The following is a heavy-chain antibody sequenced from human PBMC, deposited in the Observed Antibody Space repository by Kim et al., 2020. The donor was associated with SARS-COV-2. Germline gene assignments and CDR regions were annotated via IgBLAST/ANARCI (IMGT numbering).Heavy chain of an antibody. CDR2: GST. V-gene: IGHV4-59*01. CDR3: ARVSVTQDD. Sequence: GSTNYNPSLKSRVTISVDTSKNQFSRKLSSVTAADTAVYYCARVSVTQDDWGQGTLVTVSS. D-gene: IGHD4-17*01. J-gene: IGHJ4*02.